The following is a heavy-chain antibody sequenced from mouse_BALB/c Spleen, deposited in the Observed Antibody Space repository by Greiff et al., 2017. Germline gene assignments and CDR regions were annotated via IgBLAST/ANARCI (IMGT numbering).Heavy chain of an antibody. V-gene: IGHV1-4*01. CDR3: ARPNYYGSSYDAMDY. D-gene: IGHD1-1*01. CDR2: INPSTGYT. CDR1: GYTFTSYW. J-gene: IGHJ4*01. Sequence: VQLQQSGAELARPGASVKMSCKASGYTFTSYWMHWVKQRPGQGLEWIGYINPSTGYTEYNQKFKDKATLTADKSSSTAYMQLSSLTSEDSAVYYCARPNYYGSSYDAMDYWGQGTSVTVSS.